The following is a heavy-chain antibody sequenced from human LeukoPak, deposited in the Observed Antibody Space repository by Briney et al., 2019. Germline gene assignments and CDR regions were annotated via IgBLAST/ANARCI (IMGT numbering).Heavy chain of an antibody. CDR2: ISGSGGST. V-gene: IGHV3-23*01. CDR3: AKDLFHNFDWPLYFFD. CDR1: GFTFSSYG. Sequence: GGSLRLSCAASGFTFSSYGMSWVRQAPGKGLEWVSAISGSGGSTYYADSVKGRFTISRDNSKNTPHLQMNSLRAEDTAVYYCAKDLFHNFDWPLYFFDGGQGTLVTVSS. J-gene: IGHJ4*02. D-gene: IGHD3-9*01.